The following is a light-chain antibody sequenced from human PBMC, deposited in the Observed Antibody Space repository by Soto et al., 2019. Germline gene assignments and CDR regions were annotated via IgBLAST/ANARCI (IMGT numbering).Light chain of an antibody. V-gene: IGKV3-15*01. CDR2: GAS. CDR1: QSVSSN. CDR3: QQYNNWPYT. J-gene: IGKJ2*01. Sequence: EIVMTQSPATLSVSPGERATLSCRASQSVSSNLAWYQQKPGQAPRLLIYGASTSATGIPARFSGSGSGTEFTLTISSLQSEDFAAYYCQQYNNWPYTFGQGTKLEIK.